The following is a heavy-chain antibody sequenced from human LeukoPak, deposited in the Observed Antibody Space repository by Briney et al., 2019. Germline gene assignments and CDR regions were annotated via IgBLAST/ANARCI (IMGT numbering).Heavy chain of an antibody. CDR2: ISAYNGNT. Sequence: ASVKVSCKASGYTFTSYGISWVRQAPGQGLEWMGWISAYNGNTNYAQKLQGRDTMTTDTSTSTAYMELRSLRSDDTAVYYCVGGACSGGSCPIDAFDIWGQGTMVTVSS. CDR1: GYTFTSYG. D-gene: IGHD2-15*01. J-gene: IGHJ3*02. CDR3: VGGACSGGSCPIDAFDI. V-gene: IGHV1-18*01.